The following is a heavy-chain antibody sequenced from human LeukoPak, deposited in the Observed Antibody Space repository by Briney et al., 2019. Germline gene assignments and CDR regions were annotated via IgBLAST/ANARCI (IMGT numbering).Heavy chain of an antibody. CDR2: TYYRSEWYN. CDR1: GDSVSNNSTT. Sequence: SQTLSLTCAISGDSVSNNSTTWNWIRQSPSRGLEWLGRTYYRSEWYNDYAVSVKSRITINPDTSKNQFSLQLNSVTPEDTAVYYCVRGPRGSWYYDYWGHGTLVTVSS. J-gene: IGHJ4*01. V-gene: IGHV6-1*01. D-gene: IGHD6-13*01. CDR3: VRGPRGSWYYDY.